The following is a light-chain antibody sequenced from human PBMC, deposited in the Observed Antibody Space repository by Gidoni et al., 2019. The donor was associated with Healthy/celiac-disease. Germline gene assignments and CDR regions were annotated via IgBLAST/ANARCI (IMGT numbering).Light chain of an antibody. Sequence: DIQMTQSPSSLSASVGDRVTITCRASQSLSSYLNLYQQKPGKAPKPLIYAASRLQSGVPSRVRGSGSGTDFTLSISSLQPEDFATYYCQQSYSTPRTFGQGTKVEIK. CDR1: QSLSSY. CDR2: AAS. CDR3: QQSYSTPRT. J-gene: IGKJ1*01. V-gene: IGKV1-39*01.